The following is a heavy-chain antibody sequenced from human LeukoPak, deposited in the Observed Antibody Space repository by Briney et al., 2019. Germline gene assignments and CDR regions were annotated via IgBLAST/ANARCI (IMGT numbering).Heavy chain of an antibody. J-gene: IGHJ4*02. V-gene: IGHV3-53*01. D-gene: IGHD3-10*01. Sequence: GGSLRLSCAASGFTVSSSYMSWVRQAPGKGLEWVSVIYSGGSTYYADSVKGRFTISRDNSKNTLYLQMNSLRAEDTAVYYCALPRYGSGSYTDYWGQGTLVTVSS. CDR3: ALPRYGSGSYTDY. CDR1: GFTVSSSY. CDR2: IYSGGST.